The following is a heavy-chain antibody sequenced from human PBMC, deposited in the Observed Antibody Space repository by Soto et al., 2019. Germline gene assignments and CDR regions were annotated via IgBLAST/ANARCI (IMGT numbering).Heavy chain of an antibody. CDR3: AKERSRYGLDV. CDR2: ITPMFETP. J-gene: IGHJ6*02. Sequence: QVQLVQSGAEVKKPGASVKVSCKASGGTFSSYVISWVRQAPGQGLEWMGGITPMFETPNYAHKFQGTVTITADEPTNTAYMELSRLKSEGTVMYYCAKERSRYGLDVWGQGSAVTVSS. CDR1: GGTFSSYV. D-gene: IGHD1-1*01. V-gene: IGHV1-69*01.